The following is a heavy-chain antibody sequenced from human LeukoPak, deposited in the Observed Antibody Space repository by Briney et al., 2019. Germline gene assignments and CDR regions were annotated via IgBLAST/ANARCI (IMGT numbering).Heavy chain of an antibody. J-gene: IGHJ6*02. D-gene: IGHD2-15*01. CDR3: AREIRETVVTRHYYYGIDV. V-gene: IGHV3-74*01. Sequence: GGSLRLSCAASGFTFSMYWMHWVRQAPGKGLVWVSRIISDGSSTSYADSVKGRFTISRENAKNVLYLQMSSLRAEDTAVYYCAREIRETVVTRHYYYGIDVWGQGTTVTVSS. CDR1: GFTFSMYW. CDR2: IISDGSST.